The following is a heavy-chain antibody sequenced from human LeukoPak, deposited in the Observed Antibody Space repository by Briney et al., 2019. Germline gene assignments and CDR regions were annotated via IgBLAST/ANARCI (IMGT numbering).Heavy chain of an antibody. CDR3: ARGAGRGFYYYMDV. J-gene: IGHJ6*03. Sequence: GGSLRLSCAASGFTFSSYGMHWVRQAPGKGLEWVAVISYDGSNKYYADSVKGRFTISRDNSKNTLYLQMNSLRAEDTAVYYCARGAGRGFYYYMDVWGKGTTVTVSS. CDR1: GFTFSSYG. V-gene: IGHV3-30*19. D-gene: IGHD2-15*01. CDR2: ISYDGSNK.